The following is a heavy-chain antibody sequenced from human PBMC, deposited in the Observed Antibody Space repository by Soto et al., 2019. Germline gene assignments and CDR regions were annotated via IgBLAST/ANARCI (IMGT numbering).Heavy chain of an antibody. CDR1: GDSFNSNW. V-gene: IGHV5-51*01. J-gene: IGHJ6*02. CDR3: ARRSAVTTFYFYGMDV. D-gene: IGHD4-17*01. CDR2: IYPIDSDT. Sequence: GESLKISCKVSGDSFNSNWIAWVRQRPGRGLEWMGIIYPIDSDTRYSPSFQGQVTISVDRSVNSAFLQWRSLKASDIATYYCARRSAVTTFYFYGMDVWGQGTTVTVSS.